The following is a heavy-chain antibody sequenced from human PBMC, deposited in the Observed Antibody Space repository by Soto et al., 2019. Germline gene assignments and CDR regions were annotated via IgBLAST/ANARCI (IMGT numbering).Heavy chain of an antibody. CDR1: GGSVSSGSYY. Sequence: PSETLSLTCTVPGGSVSSGSYYWSWIRQPPGKGLEWIGYIYYSGSTNYNPSLKSRVTISVDTSKNQFSLKLSSVTAADTAVYYCARVHTAMVTGWFDPWGQGTLVTV. CDR2: IYYSGST. CDR3: ARVHTAMVTGWFDP. V-gene: IGHV4-61*01. J-gene: IGHJ5*02. D-gene: IGHD5-18*01.